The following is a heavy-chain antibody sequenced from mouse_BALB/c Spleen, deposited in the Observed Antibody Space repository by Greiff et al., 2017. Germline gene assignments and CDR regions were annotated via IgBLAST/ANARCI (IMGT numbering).Heavy chain of an antibody. J-gene: IGHJ4*01. CDR2: ISDGGSYT. V-gene: IGHV5-4*02. Sequence: EVQLVESGGGLVKPGGSLKLSCAASGFTFSDYYMYWVRQTPEKRLEWVATISDGGSYTYYPDSVKGRFTISRDNAKNNLYLQMSSLKSEDTAMYYCARLYGNYGDYWGQGTSVTVSS. D-gene: IGHD2-1*01. CDR3: ARLYGNYGDY. CDR1: GFTFSDYY.